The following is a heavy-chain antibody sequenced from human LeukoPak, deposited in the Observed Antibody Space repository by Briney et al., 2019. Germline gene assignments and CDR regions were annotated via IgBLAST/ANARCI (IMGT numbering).Heavy chain of an antibody. CDR1: GFTFSSYA. CDR3: AREITMVRGVIDAIDY. J-gene: IGHJ4*02. D-gene: IGHD3-10*01. Sequence: PGRSLRLSCAASGFTFSSYAMHWVRQAPGKGLEWVAVISYDGSNEYYADSVKGRFTISRDNSKDTLYLQMNSLRAEDTAVYYCAREITMVRGVIDAIDYWGQGTLVTVSP. CDR2: ISYDGSNE. V-gene: IGHV3-30-3*01.